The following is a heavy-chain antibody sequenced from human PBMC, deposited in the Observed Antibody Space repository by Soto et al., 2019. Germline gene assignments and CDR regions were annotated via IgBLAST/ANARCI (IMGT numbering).Heavy chain of an antibody. Sequence: XGSLRLSCAASGFTFSNHWMSWVRQAPGKGLEWAASIKPDGSEGYYVDSVKGRFTISRDNDKNSLSLQMNSLRGDDTAVYYCARLLGTSTTYDYWGQGTLVTV. J-gene: IGHJ4*02. CDR1: GFTFSNHW. CDR3: ARLLGTSTTYDY. V-gene: IGHV3-7*01. CDR2: IKPDGSEG. D-gene: IGHD2-15*01.